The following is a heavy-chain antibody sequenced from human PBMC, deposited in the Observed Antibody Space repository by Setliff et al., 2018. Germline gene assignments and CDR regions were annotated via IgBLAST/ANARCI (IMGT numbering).Heavy chain of an antibody. J-gene: IGHJ4*02. CDR3: AGVGVLTASPF. V-gene: IGHV1-2*02. CDR1: AKTFTDYY. D-gene: IGHD3-9*01. Sequence: ASVKVSCKASAKTFTDYYVHWLRQAPGQGLEWMGWINPNSCGTNYAQKFQGRVTMAWDTSISTAYMDLSRLTSDDTATYYCAGVGVLTASPFWGQGTLVTVSS. CDR2: INPNSCGT.